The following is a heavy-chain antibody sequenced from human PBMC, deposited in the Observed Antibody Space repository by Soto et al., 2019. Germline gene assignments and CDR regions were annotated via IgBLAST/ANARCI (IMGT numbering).Heavy chain of an antibody. Sequence: QVQLQESGPGLVKPSQTLSLTCTVSGGSISSGGYYWSWIRQHPGKGLEWIGYIYYSGSTYYNPSLKGRVTISVDTSKNHFSLKLSSVTAADTTVYYCARDRVGEDSSGYYGFDPWGQGTLVTVSS. CDR3: ARDRVGEDSSGYYGFDP. J-gene: IGHJ5*02. V-gene: IGHV4-31*03. D-gene: IGHD3-22*01. CDR2: IYYSGST. CDR1: GGSISSGGYY.